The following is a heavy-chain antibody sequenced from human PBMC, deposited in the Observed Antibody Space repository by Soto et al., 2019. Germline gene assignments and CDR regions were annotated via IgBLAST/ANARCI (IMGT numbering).Heavy chain of an antibody. CDR3: AKDHLPTTVTTPWFDP. D-gene: IGHD4-17*01. CDR1: GFTFSNYG. V-gene: IGHV3-30*18. J-gene: IGHJ5*02. Sequence: QVQLVGSGGGVVQPGRSLRLSCAASGFTFSNYGMHWVRQAPGKGLEWVAVISYDGSNKYYADSVKGRFTISGDNSKNTLYLQMDSLTPEDTAVYYCAKDHLPTTVTTPWFDPWGQGTLVTVSS. CDR2: ISYDGSNK.